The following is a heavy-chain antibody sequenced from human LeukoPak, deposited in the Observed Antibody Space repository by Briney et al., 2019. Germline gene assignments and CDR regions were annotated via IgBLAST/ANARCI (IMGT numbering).Heavy chain of an antibody. J-gene: IGHJ4*02. D-gene: IGHD3-22*01. CDR3: ARRSTYYDSSGYQGYYFDY. Sequence: PGGSLRLSCAASGFTFDDYGMSWVRHAPGKGLEWVSGINRNGDSTGYADSVKGRVTISRDNAKNSLYMQMSSLRAEDTALYYCARRSTYYDSSGYQGYYFDYWGQGTLVTVSS. CDR1: GFTFDDYG. V-gene: IGHV3-20*04. CDR2: INRNGDST.